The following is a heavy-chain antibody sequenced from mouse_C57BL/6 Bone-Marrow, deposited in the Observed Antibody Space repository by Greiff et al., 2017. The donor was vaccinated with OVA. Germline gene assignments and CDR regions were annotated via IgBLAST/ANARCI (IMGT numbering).Heavy chain of an antibody. CDR3: ARAGGSSYWFAY. CDR2: ISYDGSN. J-gene: IGHJ3*01. CDR1: GYSITSGYY. V-gene: IGHV3-6*01. D-gene: IGHD1-1*01. Sequence: EVKLQESGPGLVKPSQSLSLTCSVTGYSITSGYYWNWIRQFPGNKLEWMGYISYDGSNNYNPSLKNRISITRDTSKNQFFLKLNSVTTEDTATYYCARAGGSSYWFAYWGQGTLVTVSA.